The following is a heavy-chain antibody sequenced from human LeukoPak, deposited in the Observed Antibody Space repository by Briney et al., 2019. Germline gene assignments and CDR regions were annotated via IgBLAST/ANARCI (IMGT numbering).Heavy chain of an antibody. CDR3: ARVDTAMVKPFDY. CDR2: ISAYNGNT. Sequence: ASVKVSCKASGYTFTSYGITWVRQAPGQGLEWMGWISAYNGNTNYAQKFQGRVTMTRDTSISTAYMELSRLRSDDTAVYYCARVDTAMVKPFDYWGQGTLVTVSS. V-gene: IGHV1-18*01. D-gene: IGHD5-18*01. CDR1: GYTFTSYG. J-gene: IGHJ4*02.